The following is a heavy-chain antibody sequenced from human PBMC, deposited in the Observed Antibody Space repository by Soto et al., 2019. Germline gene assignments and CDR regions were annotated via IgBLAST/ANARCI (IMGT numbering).Heavy chain of an antibody. CDR3: AKDLSGATGIYGY. V-gene: IGHV3-23*01. CDR1: GFTFSSYA. CDR2: ISGSGGST. J-gene: IGHJ4*02. D-gene: IGHD1-26*01. Sequence: EVQLLESGGGLVQPGGSLRLSCAASGFTFSSYAMSWVRQAPGKGLEWVSGISGSGGSTYFADSVKGRCTISRDNSKKTLYLQMNSLRAEDTAVYYCAKDLSGATGIYGYWGQGTLVTVSS.